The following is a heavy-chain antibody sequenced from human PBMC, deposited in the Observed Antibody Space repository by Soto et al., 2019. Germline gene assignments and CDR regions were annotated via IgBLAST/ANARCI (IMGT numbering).Heavy chain of an antibody. J-gene: IGHJ5*02. D-gene: IGHD6-13*01. CDR3: ARFRFEQQMSNFDP. CDR2: TYYRSKWYD. V-gene: IGHV6-1*01. Sequence: SQTLSLTCAIFGDSVSSKSVAWNWIRQSPSRGLEWLGRTYYRSKWYDDYAVSVKSRITINPDTSKNQFSLQLNSVTPEDATVYSGARFRFEQQMSNFDPWGQGIRVPVPS. CDR1: GDSVSSKSVA.